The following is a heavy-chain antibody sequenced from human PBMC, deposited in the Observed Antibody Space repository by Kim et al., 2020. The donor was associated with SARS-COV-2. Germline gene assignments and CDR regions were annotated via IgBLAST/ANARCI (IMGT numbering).Heavy chain of an antibody. CDR2: IDPSDSYT. V-gene: IGHV5-10-1*01. Sequence: GESLKISCKGSGYSFTSYWISWVRQMPGKGLEWMGRIDPSDSYTNYSPSFQGHVTISADKSISTAYLQWSSLKASDTAMYYCAMEGQRGITMVRGVTSEWGQGTLVTVSS. J-gene: IGHJ4*02. D-gene: IGHD3-10*01. CDR3: AMEGQRGITMVRGVTSE. CDR1: GYSFTSYW.